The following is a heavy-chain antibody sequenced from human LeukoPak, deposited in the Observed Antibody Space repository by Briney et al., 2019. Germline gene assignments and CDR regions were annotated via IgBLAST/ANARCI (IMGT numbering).Heavy chain of an antibody. V-gene: IGHV4-34*01. Sequence: SETLSLTCAVYGGSFSGYYWSWIRQPPGKGLEWIGEINHSGSTNYNPSLKSRVTISVDTSKNQFSLKLSSVTAADTAVYYCASGSVTTLDYWGQGTLVTVSS. J-gene: IGHJ4*02. CDR1: GGSFSGYY. CDR3: ASGSVTTLDY. CDR2: INHSGST. D-gene: IGHD4-17*01.